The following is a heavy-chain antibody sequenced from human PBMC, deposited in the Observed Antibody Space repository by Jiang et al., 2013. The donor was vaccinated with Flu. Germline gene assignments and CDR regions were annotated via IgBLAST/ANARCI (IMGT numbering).Heavy chain of an antibody. V-gene: IGHV6-1*01. CDR2: TYYRSKWYN. D-gene: IGHD4-23*01. J-gene: IGHJ5*02. CDR3: ARDDYGGNSVGGYVGWFDP. Sequence: QTLSLTCAISGDSVSSNSAAWNWIRQSPSRGLEWLGRTYYRSKWYNDYAVSVKSRITINPDTSKNQFSLQLNSVTPEDTAVYYCARDDYGGNSVGGYVGWFDPWGQGTLVTVSS. CDR1: GDSVSSNSAA.